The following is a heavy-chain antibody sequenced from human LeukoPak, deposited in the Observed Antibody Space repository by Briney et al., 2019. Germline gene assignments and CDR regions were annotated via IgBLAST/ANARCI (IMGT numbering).Heavy chain of an antibody. D-gene: IGHD5-18*01. CDR1: GYTFTSYG. Sequence: GASVKVSCKASGYTFTSYGISWVRQAPGQGLEWMGWISAYNGNTNYAQKLQGRVTMTTDTSTSTAYMELRSLRSDDTAVYYCARSLRIQLWSANSDYWGQGTLVTVSS. V-gene: IGHV1-18*01. CDR3: ARSLRIQLWSANSDY. J-gene: IGHJ4*02. CDR2: ISAYNGNT.